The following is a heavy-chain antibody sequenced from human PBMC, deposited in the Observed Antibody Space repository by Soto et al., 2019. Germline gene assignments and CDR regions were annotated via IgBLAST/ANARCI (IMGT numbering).Heavy chain of an antibody. V-gene: IGHV5-51*01. D-gene: IGHD2-8*01. Sequence: GESLKISCKGSGYSFTGYRIDWVRQMPGKGLEWMGIIYPGDSDTTYSQYFQGHVTISADKSSSTAYLQWSSLRGSDTAIYYCARHMLRYGNDYAMDVWGRGTMVPVSS. J-gene: IGHJ6*01. CDR1: GYSFTGYR. CDR3: ARHMLRYGNDYAMDV. CDR2: IYPGDSDT.